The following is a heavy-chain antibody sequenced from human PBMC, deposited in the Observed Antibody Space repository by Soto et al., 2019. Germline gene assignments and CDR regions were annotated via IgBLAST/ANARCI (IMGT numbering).Heavy chain of an antibody. D-gene: IGHD2-15*01. CDR3: ARGIVVVAATPYYFDY. CDR2: INAGNGNT. V-gene: IGHV1-3*01. CDR1: GYTFTSYA. J-gene: IGHJ4*02. Sequence: ASVKVSCKASGYTFTSYAMHLVRQAPGLRLEWMGWINAGNGNTKYSQKFQGRVTITRDTSASTAYMELSSLRSEDTAVYYCARGIVVVAATPYYFDYWGQGTLVTVSS.